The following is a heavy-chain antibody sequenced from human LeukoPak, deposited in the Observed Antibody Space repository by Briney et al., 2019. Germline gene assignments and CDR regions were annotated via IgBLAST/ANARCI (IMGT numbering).Heavy chain of an antibody. D-gene: IGHD1-26*01. J-gene: IGHJ4*02. CDR2: ISSSGRTT. CDR3: ATSGTYRFDY. CDR1: GFTFSNYN. Sequence: GGSLRLSCAASGFTFSNYNMNWVHQAPGKGLEWISYISSSGRTTNYADSVKGRFTISRDNAKNSLYLQMNSLKDGDTAVYYCATSGTYRFDYWGQGTLDTVSS. V-gene: IGHV3-48*02.